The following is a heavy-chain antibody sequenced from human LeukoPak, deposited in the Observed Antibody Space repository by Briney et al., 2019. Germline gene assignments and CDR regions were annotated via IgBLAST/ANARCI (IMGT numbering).Heavy chain of an antibody. Sequence: GESLKISCKGSGYSFTNYWIGWVRQMPGKGLEWMGIIYPVDSDTRYSPSFQGQVTISADKSISTAYLQWSSLKASNTAMYYCARPNSFDYYDSSGIFDYWGQGTLVTVSS. J-gene: IGHJ4*02. CDR2: IYPVDSDT. CDR1: GYSFTNYW. D-gene: IGHD3-22*01. V-gene: IGHV5-51*01. CDR3: ARPNSFDYYDSSGIFDY.